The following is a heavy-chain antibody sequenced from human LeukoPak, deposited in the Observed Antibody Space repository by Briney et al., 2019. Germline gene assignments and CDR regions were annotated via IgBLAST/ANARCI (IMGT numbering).Heavy chain of an antibody. CDR3: ARYSYDSSGYPYYFDY. CDR1: GFTFSSYS. J-gene: IGHJ4*02. V-gene: IGHV3-53*01. Sequence: GGSLRFSCAASGFTFSSYSMNWVRQAPGKGLEWVSVIYSGGSTYYADSVKGRFTISRDNSKNTVYLQMNSLRAEDTAVYYCARYSYDSSGYPYYFDYWGQGTLVTVSS. D-gene: IGHD3-22*01. CDR2: IYSGGST.